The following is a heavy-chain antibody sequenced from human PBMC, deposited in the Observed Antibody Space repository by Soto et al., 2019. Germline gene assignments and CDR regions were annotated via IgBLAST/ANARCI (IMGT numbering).Heavy chain of an antibody. CDR2: IIPIFGTA. V-gene: IGHV1-69*13. CDR1: GGTFSSYA. D-gene: IGHD3-9*01. J-gene: IGHJ4*02. CDR3: ARGPDIRHFDY. Sequence: EASVKVSCKASGGTFSSYAISWVRQAPGQGLEWMGGIIPIFGTANYAQKFQGRVTITADESTSTAYMELSSLRSEDTAVYYCARGPDIRHFDYWGQGTLVTVSS.